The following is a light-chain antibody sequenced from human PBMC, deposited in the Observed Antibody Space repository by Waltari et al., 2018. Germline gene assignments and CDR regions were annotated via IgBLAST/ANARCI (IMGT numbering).Light chain of an antibody. CDR1: QIVLSSSNNQHY. CDR2: WAS. CDR3: QQYYGAPRT. Sequence: DIVMTQSPDSLAVSLGARATINCKSSQIVLSSSNNQHYLAWYQQKPGQPPKLLIYWASTRESGVPDRFSGSGSGTDFTLTISSLQAEDVAVYYCQQYYGAPRTFGQGTKVEIK. J-gene: IGKJ1*01. V-gene: IGKV4-1*01.